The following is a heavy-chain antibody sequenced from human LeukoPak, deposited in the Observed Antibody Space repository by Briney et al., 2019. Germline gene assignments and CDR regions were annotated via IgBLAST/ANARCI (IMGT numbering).Heavy chain of an antibody. D-gene: IGHD2-21*02. V-gene: IGHV3-30*04. CDR2: ISYDGSNK. Sequence: PGGSLRLSCAASGFTFSSYAMHWVRQAPGKGLEWVAVISYDGSNKYYADSVKGRFTISRDTSKNTLYLQMNSLRDEDTAVYYCAKDPSLRVTAAFWGQGTLVTVSS. CDR1: GFTFSSYA. CDR3: AKDPSLRVTAAF. J-gene: IGHJ4*02.